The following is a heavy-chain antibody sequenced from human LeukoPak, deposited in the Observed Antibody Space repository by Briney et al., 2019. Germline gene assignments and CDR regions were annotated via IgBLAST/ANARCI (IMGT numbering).Heavy chain of an antibody. CDR1: GGSFSGYY. D-gene: IGHD2-2*01. CDR3: ARLLVVPAAIRVRYYFDY. Sequence: SEILSLTCAVYGGSFSGYYWSWIRQPPGKGLEWIGEINHSGSTNYNPSLKSRVTISVDTSKNQFSLKLSSVTAADTAVYYCARLLVVPAAIRVRYYFDYWGQGTLVTVSS. CDR2: INHSGST. V-gene: IGHV4-34*01. J-gene: IGHJ4*02.